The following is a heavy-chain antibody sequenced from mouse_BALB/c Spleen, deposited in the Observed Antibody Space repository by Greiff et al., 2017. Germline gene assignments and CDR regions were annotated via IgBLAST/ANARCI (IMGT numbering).Heavy chain of an antibody. V-gene: IGHV10-1*02. CDR1: GFTFNTYA. D-gene: IGHD2-4*01. CDR2: IRSKSNNYAT. Sequence: EVKLVESGGGLVQPKGSLKLSCAASGFTFNTYAMNWVRQAPGKGLEWVARIRSKSNNYATYYADSVKDRFTISRDDSQSMLYLQMNNLKTEDTAMYYCVRQYDYGGDAMDYWGQGTSVTVSS. J-gene: IGHJ4*01. CDR3: VRQYDYGGDAMDY.